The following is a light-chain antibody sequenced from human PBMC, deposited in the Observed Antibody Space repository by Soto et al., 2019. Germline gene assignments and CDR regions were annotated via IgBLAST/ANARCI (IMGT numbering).Light chain of an antibody. V-gene: IGKV2-24*01. Sequence: EIVMPQTPFPSPVTLGQPASISSRSSQTFVHGDENTYLSWLQQRPGQPPRLLIYKISDRLSGVPDRFSGSGAGTDFTLKISRVEAEDVGVYFCMQATQFPYTFGQGTKLEIK. CDR3: MQATQFPYT. J-gene: IGKJ2*01. CDR1: QTFVHGDENTY. CDR2: KIS.